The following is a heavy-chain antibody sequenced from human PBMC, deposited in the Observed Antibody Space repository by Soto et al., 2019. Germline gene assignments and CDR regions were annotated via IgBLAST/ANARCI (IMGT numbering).Heavy chain of an antibody. CDR1: GGSFSGYY. Sequence: QVQLQQWGAGLLKPSETLSLTCAVYGGSFSGYYWSWIRQPPGKGLEWIGEINHSGSTNYNPSLKSRVTISVDPSKNQFSLKLSSVTAADTAVYYCARGSEYCSGGSCYPYYFDYWGQGTLVTVSS. CDR2: INHSGST. CDR3: ARGSEYCSGGSCYPYYFDY. D-gene: IGHD2-15*01. J-gene: IGHJ4*02. V-gene: IGHV4-34*01.